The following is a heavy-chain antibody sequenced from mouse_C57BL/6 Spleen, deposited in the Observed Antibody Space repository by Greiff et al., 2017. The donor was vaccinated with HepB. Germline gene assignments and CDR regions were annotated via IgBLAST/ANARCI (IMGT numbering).Heavy chain of an antibody. CDR3: AKSGWDWFDY. J-gene: IGHJ2*01. D-gene: IGHD4-1*01. CDR2: ISYDGSN. Sequence: EVKLQESGPGLVKPSQSLSLTCSVTGYSITSGYYWNWIRQFPGNKLEWMGYISYDGSNNYNPSLKNRISITRDTSKNQFFLKLNSVTTEDTATYYCAKSGWDWFDYWGQGTTLTVSS. V-gene: IGHV3-6*01. CDR1: GYSITSGYY.